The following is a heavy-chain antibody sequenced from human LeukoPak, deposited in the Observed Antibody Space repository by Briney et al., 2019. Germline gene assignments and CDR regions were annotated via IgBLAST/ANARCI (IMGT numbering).Heavy chain of an antibody. J-gene: IGHJ4*02. CDR2: ISSSSSYI. CDR1: GFTFSSYG. Sequence: PGGSLRLSCAASGFTFSSYGMHWVRQAPGKGLEWVSSISSSSSYIYYADLVKGRFTISRDNAKNSLHLQMNSLSAEDTAVYYCASQGGFDDWGQGALVTVSS. D-gene: IGHD2-15*01. CDR3: ASQGGFDD. V-gene: IGHV3-21*01.